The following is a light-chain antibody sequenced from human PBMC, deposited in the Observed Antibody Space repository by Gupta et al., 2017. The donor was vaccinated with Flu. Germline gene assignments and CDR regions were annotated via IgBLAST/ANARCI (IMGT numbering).Light chain of an antibody. V-gene: IGLV1-44*01. CDR3: GAWDDSLNGAYV. CDR2: DNN. CDR1: SSNIGSNT. Sequence: QSVLTHPPSASGTPGQRVTISCSGSSSNIGSNTVDWYQQPPGTAPKLLLYDNNQRPSGVPDRFSGSRSGASASLAISGLQSEDEADYYCGAWDDSLNGAYVFGTGTKVTVL. J-gene: IGLJ1*01.